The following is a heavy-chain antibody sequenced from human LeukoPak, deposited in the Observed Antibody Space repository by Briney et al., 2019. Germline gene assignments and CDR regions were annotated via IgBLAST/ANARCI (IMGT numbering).Heavy chain of an antibody. CDR1: GGTFSSYA. CDR3: ARDDDSRDPPHFDY. CDR2: IIPIFDTP. V-gene: IGHV1-69*06. J-gene: IGHJ4*02. D-gene: IGHD3-16*01. Sequence: SVKVSCKASGGTFSSYAISWVRQAPGQGLEWMGGIIPIFDTPNYAQKFRGRVTITADKSTRTVYMELSSLGSEDTAVYYCARDDDSRDPPHFDYWGQGTLVTVSS.